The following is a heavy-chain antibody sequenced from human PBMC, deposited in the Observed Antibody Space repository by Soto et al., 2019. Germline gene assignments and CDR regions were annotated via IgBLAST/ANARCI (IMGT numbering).Heavy chain of an antibody. CDR1: GFTFRSYG. J-gene: IGHJ4*02. CDR3: ARDWSSSDWFPHIDY. CDR2: ISGSRSFI. D-gene: IGHD6-19*01. V-gene: IGHV3-21*06. Sequence: GGSLRLSCAASGFTFRSYGMNWVRQAPGKGLEWVSSISGSRSFIYYADSVKGRFTISRDNAKNSLYVQMNSLRAEDTAVYYCARDWSSSDWFPHIDYWGQGTLVTVSS.